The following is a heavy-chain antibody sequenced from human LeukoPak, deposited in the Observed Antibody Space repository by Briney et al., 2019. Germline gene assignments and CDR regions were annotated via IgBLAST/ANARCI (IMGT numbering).Heavy chain of an antibody. D-gene: IGHD3-22*01. V-gene: IGHV4-39*07. CDR1: GGSISSSSYY. CDR2: IYYSGST. CDR3: ARGLTYYYDSSGYPDAFDI. Sequence: SETLSLTCTVSGGSISSSSYYWGWIRQPPGKGLEWIGSIYYSGSTYYNPSLKSRVTISVDTSKNQFSLKLSSVTAADTAVYYCARGLTYYYDSSGYPDAFDIWGQGTMVTVSS. J-gene: IGHJ3*02.